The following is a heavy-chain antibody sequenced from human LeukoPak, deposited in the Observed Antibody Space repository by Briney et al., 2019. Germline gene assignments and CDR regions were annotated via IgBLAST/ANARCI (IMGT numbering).Heavy chain of an antibody. CDR3: ARRGYCGGDCYSY. CDR1: GFTFSDYY. CDR2: ISSSGSTI. Sequence: PGGSLRLSCAASGFTFSDYYMSWIRQAPGKGLEWVSYISSSGSTIYYADSVKGRFTISRDNPKNTLYLQMNSLRAEDTAVYYCARRGYCGGDCYSYWGQGTLVTVSS. J-gene: IGHJ4*02. V-gene: IGHV3-11*04. D-gene: IGHD2-21*02.